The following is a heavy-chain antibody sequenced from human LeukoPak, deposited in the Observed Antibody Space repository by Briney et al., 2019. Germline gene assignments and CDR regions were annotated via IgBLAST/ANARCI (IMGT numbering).Heavy chain of an antibody. V-gene: IGHV1-18*04. J-gene: IGHJ4*02. D-gene: IGHD6-19*01. CDR2: ISAYNGNT. CDR3: ARYSGRHPIDY. Sequence: GASVKVSCKASGYTFTSYYMHWVRQAPGQGLEWMGWISAYNGNTNYAQKLQGRVTMTTDTSTSTAYMELRSLRSDDTAVYYCARYSGRHPIDYWGQGTLVTVSS. CDR1: GYTFTSYY.